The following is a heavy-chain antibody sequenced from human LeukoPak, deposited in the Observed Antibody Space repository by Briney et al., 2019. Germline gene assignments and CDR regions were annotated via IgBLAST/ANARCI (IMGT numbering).Heavy chain of an antibody. V-gene: IGHV3-23*01. J-gene: IGHJ5*02. CDR2: ISGSGGST. Sequence: GGSLRLSCAASGFTFSSYAMSWVRQAPGKGLEWVSAISGSGGSTYYADSAKGRFTISRDNSKNTLYLQMNSLRAEDTAVYYCAKEITMVRGVKPNWFDPWGQGTLGTVSS. CDR1: GFTFSSYA. CDR3: AKEITMVRGVKPNWFDP. D-gene: IGHD3-10*01.